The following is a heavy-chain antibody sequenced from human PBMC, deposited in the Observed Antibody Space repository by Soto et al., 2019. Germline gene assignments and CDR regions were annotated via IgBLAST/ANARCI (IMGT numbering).Heavy chain of an antibody. CDR1: GGSISSSSYY. Sequence: ASETLSLTCTVSGGSISSSSYYWGWIRQPPGKGLEWIGSIYYSGSTYYNPSLKSRVTISVDTSKNQFSLKLSSVTAADTAVYYCARLDNWNDGLYWGQGTLVTVSS. CDR2: IYYSGST. V-gene: IGHV4-39*01. J-gene: IGHJ4*02. CDR3: ARLDNWNDGLY. D-gene: IGHD1-1*01.